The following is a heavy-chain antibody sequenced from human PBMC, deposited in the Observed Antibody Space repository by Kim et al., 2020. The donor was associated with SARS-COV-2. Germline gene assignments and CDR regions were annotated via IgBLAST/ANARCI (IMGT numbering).Heavy chain of an antibody. CDR2: ITAQNGNT. Sequence: ASVKVSCKASGYTFTSYSFSWVRQAPGQGLEWMGWITAQNGNTKYAQKFQGRVTMTTDTSTRTAYMELRNLRSDDTAVYYCARNTGLRSWADYWGQGTLVAVSS. V-gene: IGHV1-18*01. CDR3: ARNTGLRSWADY. D-gene: IGHD2-15*01. CDR1: GYTFTSYS. J-gene: IGHJ4*02.